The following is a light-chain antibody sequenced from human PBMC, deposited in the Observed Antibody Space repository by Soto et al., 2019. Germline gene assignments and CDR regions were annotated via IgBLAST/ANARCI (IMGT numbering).Light chain of an antibody. CDR1: QSVSNNY. CDR2: GTS. CDR3: HQDINLPWT. Sequence: EIVLTQSPGTLSLSPGERATLSCRASQSVSNNYLAWYQQKPGQAPRLLIYGTSTRATGIPVRFTGSGAGTDFTLTISSLQPEDFAVYFCHQDINLPWTFGQGTKVDIK. J-gene: IGKJ1*01. V-gene: IGKV3-20*01.